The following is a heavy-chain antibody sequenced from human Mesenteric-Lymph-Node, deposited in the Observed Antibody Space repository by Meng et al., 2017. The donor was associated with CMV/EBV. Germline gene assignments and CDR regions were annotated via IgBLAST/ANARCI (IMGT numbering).Heavy chain of an antibody. Sequence: AASGFTFSSYAMHWVRQAPGKGLEWVAVISYDGSNKYYADSVKGRFTISRDNSKNTLYLQMNSLRAEDTAVYYCARGIVGAKGWFDPWGQGTLVTVSS. J-gene: IGHJ5*02. CDR1: GFTFSSYA. V-gene: IGHV3-30-3*01. CDR2: ISYDGSNK. D-gene: IGHD1-26*01. CDR3: ARGIVGAKGWFDP.